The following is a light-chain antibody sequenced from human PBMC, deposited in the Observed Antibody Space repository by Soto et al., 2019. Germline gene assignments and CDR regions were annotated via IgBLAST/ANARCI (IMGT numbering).Light chain of an antibody. CDR2: DAS. CDR3: QQYDNVPIT. V-gene: IGKV1-33*01. CDR1: QDISNY. Sequence: DIQMTQSPSSLSASVGDRVTITCQASQDISNYLNWYQQKPGKAPKLLIYDASNLETGVPSTFSGSGSGTDFTFTISSLQPEDIATYYCQQYDNVPITFGQGTRLEMK. J-gene: IGKJ5*01.